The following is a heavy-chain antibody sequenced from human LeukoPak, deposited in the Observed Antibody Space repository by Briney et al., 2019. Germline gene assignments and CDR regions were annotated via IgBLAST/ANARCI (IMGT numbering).Heavy chain of an antibody. CDR2: ISGSGGST. J-gene: IGHJ4*02. CDR1: GFTFSSYA. CDR3: AKDLGGIAVAGSFFDY. V-gene: IGHV3-23*01. D-gene: IGHD6-19*01. Sequence: GGSLRLSCAASGFTFSSYAMSWVRQAPGKGLEWVSAISGSGGSTYYADSVKGRFTISRDSSKNTLYLQMNSLRAEDTAVYYCAKDLGGIAVAGSFFDYWGQGTLVTVSS.